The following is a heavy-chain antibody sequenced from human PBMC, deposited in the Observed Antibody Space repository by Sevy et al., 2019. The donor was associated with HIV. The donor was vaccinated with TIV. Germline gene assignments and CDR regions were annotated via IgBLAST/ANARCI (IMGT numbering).Heavy chain of an antibody. CDR1: GFTFGDYC. CDR3: TRWKAAQSIFDY. J-gene: IGHJ4*02. Sequence: GGSLRLSCTASGFTFGDYCMSWVRQAPGKGLEWVAFFKRDVYGGTVDHAASVRGRFVNSRDDSKTIAYLQMNDLKTEDIGVYYCTRWKAAQSIFDYWGQGALVTVPS. V-gene: IGHV3-49*04. D-gene: IGHD6-13*01. CDR2: FKRDVYGGTV.